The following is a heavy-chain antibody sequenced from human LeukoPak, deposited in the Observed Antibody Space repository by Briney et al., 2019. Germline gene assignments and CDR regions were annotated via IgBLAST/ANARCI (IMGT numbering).Heavy chain of an antibody. V-gene: IGHV3-30*02. D-gene: IGHD3-22*01. CDR1: GFTLRTYG. CDR2: IRFDGSKK. J-gene: IGHJ4*02. Sequence: GGSLRLSCAASGFTLRTYGMHWVRQAPGKGLEWVAFIRFDGSKKEYVESVKGRFTISRDNSKNTLYLQMNSLRGADTAVYYCAKDWGYYDSSAISDWGQGTMVIVSS. CDR3: AKDWGYYDSSAISD.